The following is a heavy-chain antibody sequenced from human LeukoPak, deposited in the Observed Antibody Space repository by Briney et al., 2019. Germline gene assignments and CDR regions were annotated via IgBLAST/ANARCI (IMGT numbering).Heavy chain of an antibody. J-gene: IGHJ6*03. CDR1: GGTFSSYA. Sequence: GASVKVSCKASGGTFSSYAISWGRQAPGQGGEWMGGSIPIFGTANYAQTFQGRVTITAAESTSTAYMELSSLRSEDTAVYYCARNSGYYYYYIDVWGKGTTVTVSS. V-gene: IGHV1-69*01. D-gene: IGHD1-7*01. CDR2: SIPIFGTA. CDR3: ARNSGYYYYYIDV.